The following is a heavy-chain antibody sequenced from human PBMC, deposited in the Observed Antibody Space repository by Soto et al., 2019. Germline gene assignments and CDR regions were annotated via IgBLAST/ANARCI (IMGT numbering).Heavy chain of an antibody. V-gene: IGHV3-13*01. D-gene: IGHD3-16*01. CDR3: ASGGLYI. CDR1: GFTFSNYD. CDR2: IGTVGDT. Sequence: GGSLRLSCAASGFTFSNYDMHWVRQTTGKGLEWVSGIGTVGDTYYSGSVKGRFSISRENAKNSFYLQMNSLRAEDTAVYYCASGGLYICGQGTLVTVS. J-gene: IGHJ4*02.